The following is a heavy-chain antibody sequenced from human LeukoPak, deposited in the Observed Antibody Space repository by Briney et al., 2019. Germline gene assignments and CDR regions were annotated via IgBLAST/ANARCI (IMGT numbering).Heavy chain of an antibody. CDR2: IRSKAYGGTT. Sequence: GGSLRLSCTASGFTFGDYAMSWVRQAPGKGLEWVGFIRSKAYGGTTEYAASVKGRFTISRDDSKSIAYLQMNSLKTEDTAVYYCTRDSGRYYGSGHDAFEIWGQGTMVTVSS. J-gene: IGHJ3*02. CDR1: GFTFGDYA. D-gene: IGHD3-10*01. V-gene: IGHV3-49*04. CDR3: TRDSGRYYGSGHDAFEI.